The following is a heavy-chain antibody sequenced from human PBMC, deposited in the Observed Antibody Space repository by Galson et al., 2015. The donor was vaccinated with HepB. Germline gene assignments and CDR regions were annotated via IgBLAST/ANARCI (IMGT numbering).Heavy chain of an antibody. CDR1: GYSFTSYD. CDR2: MSPKSGDT. J-gene: IGHJ3*02. CDR3: AKGDGDDPESFDI. D-gene: IGHD4-17*01. Sequence: SVKVSCKASGYSFTSYDIHWVRQVTGQGLEWMGWMSPKSGDTGYAQKFQGRVTMTRDTSMRTAFMEMRSLTTGDTAVYYCAKGDGDDPESFDIWGQGTMVIVSS. V-gene: IGHV1-8*01.